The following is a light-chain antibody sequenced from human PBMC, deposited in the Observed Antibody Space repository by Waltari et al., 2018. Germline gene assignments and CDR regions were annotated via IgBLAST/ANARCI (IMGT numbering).Light chain of an antibody. J-gene: IGKJ1*01. Sequence: EIVLTQSPGTLSLSLGERATVSCRASQSVSRALAWYQQKPGQAPRLLIYGASTMATGIPDRFSGSRSGTDFSLTISRLEPDDFAVYYCQHYLRLPVTFGQGTTVEI. CDR2: GAS. CDR3: QHYLRLPVT. V-gene: IGKV3-20*01. CDR1: QSVSRA.